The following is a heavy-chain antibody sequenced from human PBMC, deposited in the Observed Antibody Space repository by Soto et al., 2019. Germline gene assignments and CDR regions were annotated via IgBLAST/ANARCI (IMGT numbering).Heavy chain of an antibody. CDR2: VSNDGIRK. D-gene: IGHD3-22*01. J-gene: IGHJ5*01. V-gene: IGHV3-30*03. Sequence: QVQLVESGGGVVQPGRSLRLTCAASGFIFGGSGMHWVRQAPGKGLEWVALVSNDGIRKYYGDSVKGRFTISRDNAENTLYLQMNSLRAEDTAVYYCARWVGGSMYDNSGKYDSWGQGTLVTVSS. CDR3: ARWVGGSMYDNSGKYDS. CDR1: GFIFGGSG.